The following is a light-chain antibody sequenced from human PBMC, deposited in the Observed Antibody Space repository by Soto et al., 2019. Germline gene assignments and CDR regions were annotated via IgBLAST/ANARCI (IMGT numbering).Light chain of an antibody. V-gene: IGKV1-5*01. J-gene: IGKJ1*01. CDR2: DAS. Sequence: DSQMTQSPSTLSAYVGDRVTITCRASQSISSWLAWYQQKPGKAPKLLIYDASSLESGVPSRFSGSGSGTEFTLTIISLQPEDFATYYCQQSYRFPKTFGRGTKVAIK. CDR3: QQSYRFPKT. CDR1: QSISSW.